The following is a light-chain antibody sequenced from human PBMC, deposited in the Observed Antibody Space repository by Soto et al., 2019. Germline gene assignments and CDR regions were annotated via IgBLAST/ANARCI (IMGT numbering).Light chain of an antibody. V-gene: IGKV3-20*01. Sequence: EIVLMQSPGTLSLSPGERATLSCRASHSVNTFYLAWYQQKPGLAPRLLIHGASNRATGIPDRFSGSGSGTDFSLTISRLEPEDFAVYYCQQYGSSTGITFGQGTRLEIK. J-gene: IGKJ5*01. CDR3: QQYGSSTGIT. CDR1: HSVNTFY. CDR2: GAS.